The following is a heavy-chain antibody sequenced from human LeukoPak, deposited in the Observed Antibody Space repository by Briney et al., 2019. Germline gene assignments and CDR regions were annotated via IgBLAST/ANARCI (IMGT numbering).Heavy chain of an antibody. D-gene: IGHD2-2*01. CDR2: ISGSGGST. J-gene: IGHJ4*02. Sequence: GALRLSCAASGFTFSSYAMSWVRQAPGKGLEWVSAISGSGGSTHYADSVKGRFTISRDNSKNTLYLQMNSLRAEDTAVYYCVDIVVVPAAATSDYWGQGTLVTVSS. V-gene: IGHV3-23*01. CDR3: VDIVVVPAAATSDY. CDR1: GFTFSSYA.